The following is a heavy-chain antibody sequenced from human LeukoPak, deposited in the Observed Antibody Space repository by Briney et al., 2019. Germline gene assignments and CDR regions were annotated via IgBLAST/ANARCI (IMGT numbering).Heavy chain of an antibody. V-gene: IGHV3-20*04. D-gene: IGHD5-24*01. Sequence: PGGSLRLSCAASGFTFDDYGMSWVRQAPGKGLEWVSGINWNGGSTGYADSVKGRFTISRDNAKNSLYLQMNSLRAEDTALYYCAKDTRRDGYNLGGYDYWGQGTLVTVSS. CDR3: AKDTRRDGYNLGGYDY. CDR1: GFTFDDYG. J-gene: IGHJ4*02. CDR2: INWNGGST.